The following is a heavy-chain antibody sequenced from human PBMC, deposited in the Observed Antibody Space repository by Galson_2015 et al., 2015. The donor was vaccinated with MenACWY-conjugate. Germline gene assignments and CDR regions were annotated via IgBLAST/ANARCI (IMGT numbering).Heavy chain of an antibody. Sequence: SLRLSCAASGFTFSDYYMSWIRQAPGKGLEWVSYISSSSSYTNYADSVKGRFTISRDNAKNSLYLQMNSLRAEDTAVYYCARVSGGLGDGYDYWGQGTLVTVSS. J-gene: IGHJ4*02. D-gene: IGHD5-18*01. CDR2: ISSSSSYT. V-gene: IGHV3-11*05. CDR3: ARVSGGLGDGYDY. CDR1: GFTFSDYY.